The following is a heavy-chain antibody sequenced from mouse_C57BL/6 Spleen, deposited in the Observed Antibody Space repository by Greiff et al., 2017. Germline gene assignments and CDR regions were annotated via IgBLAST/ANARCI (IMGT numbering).Heavy chain of an antibody. Sequence: VQLQQSGAELVKPGASVKLSCKASGYTFTSYWMHWVKQRPGQGLEWIGMIHPNSGSTNYNEKFKSKATLTVDKASSTAYMQLSSLTSEDSAVYYCARGAGDRYDGYFYAMDYWGQGTSVTVSS. V-gene: IGHV1-64*01. J-gene: IGHJ4*01. D-gene: IGHD2-3*01. CDR1: GYTFTSYW. CDR2: IHPNSGST. CDR3: ARGAGDRYDGYFYAMDY.